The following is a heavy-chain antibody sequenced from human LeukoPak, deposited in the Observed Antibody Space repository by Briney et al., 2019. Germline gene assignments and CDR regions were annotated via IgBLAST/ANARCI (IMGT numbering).Heavy chain of an antibody. CDR2: ISSSSSYI. CDR3: AKVMGYDSSGYINY. CDR1: GFTFSGYS. V-gene: IGHV3-21*01. Sequence: GGSLRLSCAASGFTFSGYSMNWVRQAPGKGLEWVSSISSSSSYIYYADSVKGRFTISRDNAKNSLYLQMNSLRAEDTAVYYCAKVMGYDSSGYINYWGQGTLVTVSS. J-gene: IGHJ4*02. D-gene: IGHD3-22*01.